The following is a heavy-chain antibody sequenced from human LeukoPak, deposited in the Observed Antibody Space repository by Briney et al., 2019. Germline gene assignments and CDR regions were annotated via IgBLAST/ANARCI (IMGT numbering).Heavy chain of an antibody. Sequence: ASVKVSCKASGYTLTSYYMHWVRQAPGQGLEWMGIINPSGGSTSYAQKFQGRVTMTRDTSTSTVYMELSSLRSEDTAVYYCARDKYGDYVGLNWFDPWGQGTLVTVSS. CDR1: GYTLTSYY. CDR3: ARDKYGDYVGLNWFDP. V-gene: IGHV1-46*01. D-gene: IGHD4-17*01. J-gene: IGHJ5*02. CDR2: INPSGGST.